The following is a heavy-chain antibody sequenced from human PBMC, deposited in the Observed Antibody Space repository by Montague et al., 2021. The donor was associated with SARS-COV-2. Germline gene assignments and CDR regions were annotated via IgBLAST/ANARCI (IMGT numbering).Heavy chain of an antibody. CDR1: GFTFSRYS. CDR3: ARVASEHTAMAPDY. J-gene: IGHJ4*02. CDR2: ISMSETRT. V-gene: IGHV3-48*04. D-gene: IGHD5-18*01. Sequence: SLRLSCAAAGFTFSRYSMNWVRQAPGKGLEWISYISMSETRTQYADSVKGRFTISRDNVRNSLYLQMRSLTGGDTAVYYCARVASEHTAMAPDYWGQGTLVTVSS.